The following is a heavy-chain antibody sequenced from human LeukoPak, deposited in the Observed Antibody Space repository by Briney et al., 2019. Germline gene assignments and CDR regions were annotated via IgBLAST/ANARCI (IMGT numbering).Heavy chain of an antibody. D-gene: IGHD4-11*01. V-gene: IGHV3-23*01. CDR1: GFTFSSYA. CDR3: AKGLYSNYEVGLDY. J-gene: IGHJ4*02. CDR2: ISGSGGST. Sequence: GGSLRLSCAASGFTFSSYAMSWVRQAPGKGLEWVSAISGSGGSTYYADSVKGRFTISRDNSKNPLYLQMNSLRAEDTAVYYCAKGLYSNYEVGLDYWGQGTLVTVSS.